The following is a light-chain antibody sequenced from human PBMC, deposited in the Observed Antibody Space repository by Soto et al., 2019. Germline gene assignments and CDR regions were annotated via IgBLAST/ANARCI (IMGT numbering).Light chain of an antibody. V-gene: IGKV4-1*01. CDR1: QSVLYSSNNKNY. CDR2: WAS. J-gene: IGKJ2*01. CDR3: QQYESTPPT. Sequence: DIVMTQSPDSLAVSLGERATINCKSSQSVLYSSNNKNYLAWYYQRPGQPPQLLMYWASTRESGVPDRFSGSGSGTDFTLTITSLQAEDVAVYYCQQYESTPPTFGQGTKLEI.